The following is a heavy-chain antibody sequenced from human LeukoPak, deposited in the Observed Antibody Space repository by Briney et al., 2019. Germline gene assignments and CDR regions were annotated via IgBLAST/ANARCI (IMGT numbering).Heavy chain of an antibody. J-gene: IGHJ4*02. D-gene: IGHD6-25*01. CDR1: GFTFDDYA. CDR2: ISWNSGSI. Sequence: GGSLRLSCAASGFTFDDYAMHWVRQAPGKGLEWVSGISWNSGSIGYADSVKGRFTISRDNAKNSLYLQMNSLRAEDTALYYCAKGPAAGPFNYGGKEPLVTVSS. V-gene: IGHV3-9*01. CDR3: AKGPAAGPFNY.